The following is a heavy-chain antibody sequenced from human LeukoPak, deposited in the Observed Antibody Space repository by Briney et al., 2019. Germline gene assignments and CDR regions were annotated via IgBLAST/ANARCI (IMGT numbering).Heavy chain of an antibody. Sequence: SVKLSCKASGFTFTICTVQLVRQARGQRLEWIGWVVVGSGNTNYAQKFQERVTITRDMSTSTAYMELSSLRSEDTAVYYCAADPWCGGDCYQFDYWGQGTLVTVSS. V-gene: IGHV1-58*01. CDR2: VVVGSGNT. J-gene: IGHJ4*02. D-gene: IGHD2-21*02. CDR3: AADPWCGGDCYQFDY. CDR1: GFTFTICT.